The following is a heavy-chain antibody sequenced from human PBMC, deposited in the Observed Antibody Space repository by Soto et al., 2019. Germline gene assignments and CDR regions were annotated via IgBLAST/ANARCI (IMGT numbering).Heavy chain of an antibody. CDR1: GGSISSYY. CDR2: IYYSGST. V-gene: IGHV4-59*08. Sequence: SETLSLTCTVSGGSISSYYWSWIRQPPGKGLEWIGYIYYSGSTNYNPSLKSRVTISVDTSKNQFSLKLSSVTAADTAVYYCARVSAAAGKDFDYWGQGTLVTVSS. J-gene: IGHJ4*02. D-gene: IGHD6-13*01. CDR3: ARVSAAAGKDFDY.